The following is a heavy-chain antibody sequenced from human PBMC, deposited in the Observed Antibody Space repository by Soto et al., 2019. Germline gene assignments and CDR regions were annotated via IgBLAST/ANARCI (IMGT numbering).Heavy chain of an antibody. CDR2: IYWDDEK. Sequence: QITLKESGPTLVKPTQTLTLTCTISGVSLSTSGVGVGWIRQPPGKALEWLALIYWDDEKRYSPFLESRLSITKDTXXKXVXXTMTNMDPVDTATYYCALLHDFLTGYYADVNYFDFWGQGTLVTVSS. V-gene: IGHV2-5*02. CDR3: ALLHDFLTGYYADVNYFDF. D-gene: IGHD3-9*01. CDR1: GVSLSTSGVG. J-gene: IGHJ4*02.